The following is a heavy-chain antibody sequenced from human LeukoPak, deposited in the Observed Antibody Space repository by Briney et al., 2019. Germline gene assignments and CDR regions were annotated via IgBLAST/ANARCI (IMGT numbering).Heavy chain of an antibody. CDR3: ARDDLLYSSSWYWAY. D-gene: IGHD6-13*01. J-gene: IGHJ4*02. V-gene: IGHV3-21*01. CDR2: ISSSSSYI. CDR1: GFTFSRNS. Sequence: PGGSLRLSCAASGFTFSRNSMNWVRQAPGRGLEWVSSISSSSSYIYYADSVKGRFTISRDNAKNSLYLQMNSLRAEDTAVYYCARDDLLYSSSWYWAYWGQGTLVTVSS.